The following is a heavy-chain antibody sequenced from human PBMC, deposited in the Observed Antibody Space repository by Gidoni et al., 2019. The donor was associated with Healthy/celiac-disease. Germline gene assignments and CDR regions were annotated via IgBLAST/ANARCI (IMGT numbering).Heavy chain of an antibody. D-gene: IGHD6-19*01. CDR3: TTESGGWDPYYYYYGMDV. V-gene: IGHV3-15*01. CDR1: GFTFSNAW. CDR2: IKSKTDGGTT. Sequence: EVQLVESGGGLVKPGGSLRLSCAASGFTFSNAWMSWVRQAPGKGLEWVGRIKSKTDGGTTDYAAPVKGRFTISRDDSKNTLYLQMNSLKTEDTAVYYCTTESGGWDPYYYYYGMDVWGQGTTVTVSS. J-gene: IGHJ6*02.